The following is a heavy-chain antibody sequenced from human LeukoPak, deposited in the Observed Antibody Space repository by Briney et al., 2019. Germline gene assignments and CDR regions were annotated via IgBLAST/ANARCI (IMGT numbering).Heavy chain of an antibody. CDR2: IYYSGST. Sequence: NASETLSFTCTVSGGSISSYYWSWIRRPPGKGLEWIGYIYYSGSTNYNPSLKSRVTISVDTSKNQFSLKLSSVTAADTAVYYCARELGDSGGTDYWGQGTLVTVSS. CDR3: ARELGDSGGTDY. D-gene: IGHD1-26*01. CDR1: GGSISSYY. V-gene: IGHV4-59*01. J-gene: IGHJ4*02.